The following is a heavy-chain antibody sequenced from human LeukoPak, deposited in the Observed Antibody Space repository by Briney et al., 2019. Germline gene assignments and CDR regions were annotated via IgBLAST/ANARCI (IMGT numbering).Heavy chain of an antibody. J-gene: IGHJ4*02. CDR3: ASELTDYFDY. Sequence: GGSLRLSCAASGFTFSSYAMSWVRQAPGKGLEWVSAISASGGSTYYADSVKGRFTISRDNAKNSLYLQMNSLRAEDTAVYYCASELTDYFDYWGQGTLVTVSS. CDR1: GFTFSSYA. D-gene: IGHD1-26*01. CDR2: ISASGGST. V-gene: IGHV3-23*01.